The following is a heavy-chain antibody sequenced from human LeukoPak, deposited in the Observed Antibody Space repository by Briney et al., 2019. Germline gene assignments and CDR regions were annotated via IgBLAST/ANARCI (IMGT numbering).Heavy chain of an antibody. J-gene: IGHJ4*02. CDR3: ARDLFEGGVVVPAAVDY. CDR2: ISSSSSYI. V-gene: IGHV3-21*01. CDR1: GFTFSSYS. D-gene: IGHD2-2*01. Sequence: GSLRLSYAASGFTFSSYSMNWVRQAPGKGLEWVSSISSSSSYIYYADSVKGRFTISRDNAKNSLYLQMNSLRAEDTAVYYCARDLFEGGVVVPAAVDYWGQGTLVTVSS.